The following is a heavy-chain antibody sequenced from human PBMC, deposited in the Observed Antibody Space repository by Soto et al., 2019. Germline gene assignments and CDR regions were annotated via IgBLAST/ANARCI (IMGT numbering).Heavy chain of an antibody. V-gene: IGHV1-3*01. Sequence: ASVKVSCKASGYTFTRYAMHWVRQAPGQRLEWMGWINAGKGNTKYSEKFQGRVTITRDTSASTVYMELSSLRSEDTAVYYCARDCYYGSGTYNYFDYWGQGTLVTVSS. D-gene: IGHD3-10*01. CDR1: GYTFTRYA. CDR3: ARDCYYGSGTYNYFDY. CDR2: INAGKGNT. J-gene: IGHJ4*02.